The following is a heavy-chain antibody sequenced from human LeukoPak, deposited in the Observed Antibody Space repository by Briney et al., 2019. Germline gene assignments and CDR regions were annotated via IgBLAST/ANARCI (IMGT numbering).Heavy chain of an antibody. CDR3: ARDRNYDYVWGSYRYSLDY. J-gene: IGHJ4*02. Sequence: GGSLRLSCAASGFTFSDYYMSWIRQAPGKGLEWVSYISSSGSTIYYADSVKGRFTISRDNAKNSLYLQMNSLRAEDTAVYYCARDRNYDYVWGSYRYSLDYWGQGTLVTVSS. V-gene: IGHV3-11*01. CDR1: GFTFSDYY. D-gene: IGHD3-16*02. CDR2: ISSSGSTI.